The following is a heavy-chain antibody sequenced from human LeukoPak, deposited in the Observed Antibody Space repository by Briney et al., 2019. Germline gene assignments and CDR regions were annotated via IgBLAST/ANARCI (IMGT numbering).Heavy chain of an antibody. Sequence: GGPLRLSCAASGFTFSSYWMHWVRQAPGKGLVWVSRINSDGSSTSYADSVKGRFTISRDNAKNTLYLQMNSLRAEDTAVYYCARADDFWSGYSDYWGQGTLVTVSS. CDR3: ARADDFWSGYSDY. J-gene: IGHJ4*02. CDR1: GFTFSSYW. D-gene: IGHD3-3*01. CDR2: INSDGSST. V-gene: IGHV3-74*01.